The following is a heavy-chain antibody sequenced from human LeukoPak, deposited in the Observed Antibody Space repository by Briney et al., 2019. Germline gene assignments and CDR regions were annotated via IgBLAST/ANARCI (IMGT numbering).Heavy chain of an antibody. CDR1: GGSFSGYY. V-gene: IGHV4-34*01. D-gene: IGHD3-3*01. CDR2: INHSGST. Sequence: PSETLSLTCAVYGGSFSGYYWSWIRQPPGKGLEWIGEINHSGSTNYNPSLKGRVTISVDTSKNQFSLKLSSVTAADTAVYYCARPGGFWSGYQRSFDIWGQGTMVTVSS. CDR3: ARPGGFWSGYQRSFDI. J-gene: IGHJ3*02.